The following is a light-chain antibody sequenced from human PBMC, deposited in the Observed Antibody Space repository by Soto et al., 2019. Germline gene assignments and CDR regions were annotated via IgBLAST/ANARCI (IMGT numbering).Light chain of an antibody. J-gene: IGLJ2*01. V-gene: IGLV2-14*01. CDR1: SSDVGGYNY. CDR3: SSYTSSSNRE. Sequence: QSALTQPASVSGSPGQSITISCTGTSSDVGGYNYVSWYQQHPGKAPKLMIYDVSNRPSGVSNRFSGSKSGNTAALTISGLQAEDEADYYCSSYTSSSNREIGGGTKLTVL. CDR2: DVS.